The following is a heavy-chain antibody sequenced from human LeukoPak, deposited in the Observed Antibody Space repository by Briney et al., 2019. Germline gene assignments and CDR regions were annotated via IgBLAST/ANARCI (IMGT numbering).Heavy chain of an antibody. CDR2: ISFDGSNK. CDR3: AREELGSSLGFDP. D-gene: IGHD3-16*01. J-gene: IGHJ5*02. V-gene: IGHV3-30-3*01. Sequence: PGGSLRLSCAASGFTFSSYTIHWVRQPPGKGLEWVAVISFDGSNKYYADSVKGRFTISRDNSKNTLYLQMNSLRAEDTAVYYCAREELGSSLGFDPGGQGTLVTVSS. CDR1: GFTFSSYT.